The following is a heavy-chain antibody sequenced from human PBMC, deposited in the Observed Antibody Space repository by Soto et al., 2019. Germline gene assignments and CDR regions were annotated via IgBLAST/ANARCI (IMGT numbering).Heavy chain of an antibody. CDR1: GGSFTCYY. Sequence: SETLSLTCDVSGGSFTCYYWSWIRQPPGKGLEWIGEINHSGFTNYNPSLTGRVTISLDTSKSQFSLKLSSLTAADTAFYFCARGHGRFAHWGQGTLVTVSS. J-gene: IGHJ4*02. CDR2: INHSGFT. CDR3: ARGHGRFAH. V-gene: IGHV4-34*01.